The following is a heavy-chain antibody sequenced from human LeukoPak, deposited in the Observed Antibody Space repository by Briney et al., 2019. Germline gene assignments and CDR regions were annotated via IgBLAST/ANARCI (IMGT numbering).Heavy chain of an antibody. V-gene: IGHV3-74*01. CDR1: GFTFSTYW. CDR2: INSDGSST. Sequence: GGSLRLSCAASGFTFSTYWMHWVRQAPGKGLVWVSRINSDGSSTTYVDSVKGRFTISRDNAKNTLYLQMNSLSAEDTAVYHCAREGILEYFDYWGQGTLVTVSS. J-gene: IGHJ4*02. D-gene: IGHD3-3*01. CDR3: AREGILEYFDY.